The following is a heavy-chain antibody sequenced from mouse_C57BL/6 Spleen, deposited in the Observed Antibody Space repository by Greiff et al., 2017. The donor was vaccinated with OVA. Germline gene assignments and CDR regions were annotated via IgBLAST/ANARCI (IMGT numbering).Heavy chain of an antibody. CDR3: ARPSWGYCDY. CDR1: GYTFTSYW. CDR2: IDPSDSYT. D-gene: IGHD3-1*01. J-gene: IGHJ2*01. V-gene: IGHV1-50*01. Sequence: VQLQQPGAELVKPGASVKLSCKASGYTFTSYWMQWVKQRPGQGLEWIGEIDPSDSYTNYNQKFKGKATWTVDTSASTAYMQLSSLTSEDSAVYYCARPSWGYCDYWGQGTTLTVSS.